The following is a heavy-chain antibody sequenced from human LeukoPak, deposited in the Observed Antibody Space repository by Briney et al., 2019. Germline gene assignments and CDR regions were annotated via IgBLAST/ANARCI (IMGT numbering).Heavy chain of an antibody. CDR2: ISGSGGST. CDR3: ARSREATIAELDY. D-gene: IGHD5-12*01. CDR1: GFTFSSYA. V-gene: IGHV3-23*01. Sequence: PGGSLRLSCAASGFTFSSYAMSWVRQAPGKELEWVSAISGSGGSTYYADSVKGRFTISRDNAKNSLYLQMNSLRAEDTAVYYCARSREATIAELDYWGQGTLVTVSS. J-gene: IGHJ4*02.